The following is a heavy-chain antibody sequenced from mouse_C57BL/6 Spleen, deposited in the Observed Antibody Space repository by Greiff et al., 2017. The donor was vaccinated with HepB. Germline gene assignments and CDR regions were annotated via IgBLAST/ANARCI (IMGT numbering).Heavy chain of an antibody. D-gene: IGHD1-1*01. CDR1: GFTFSDYG. CDR2: ISSGSSTI. Sequence: EVKLVESGGGLVKPGGSLKLSCAASGFTFSDYGMHWVRQAPEKGLEWVAYISSGSSTIYYADTVKGRFTISRDNAKNTLFLQMTSLRSEDTAMYYCAPTTVVATSYYAMDYWGQGTSVTVSS. J-gene: IGHJ4*01. V-gene: IGHV5-17*01. CDR3: APTTVVATSYYAMDY.